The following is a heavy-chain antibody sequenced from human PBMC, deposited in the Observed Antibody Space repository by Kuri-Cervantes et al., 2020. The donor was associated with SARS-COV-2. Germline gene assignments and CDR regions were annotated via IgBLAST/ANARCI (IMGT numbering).Heavy chain of an antibody. J-gene: IGHJ6*03. V-gene: IGHV4-61*02. CDR2: IYTSGST. D-gene: IGHD3-3*01. Sequence: SCTVSGGSISSGSYYWSWIRQPAGKGLEWIGRIYTSGSTNYNPSLKSRVTISVDTSKNQFSLKLSSVTAADTAVYYCARGRSGITIFGVVITARYYYYYMDVWGKGTTVTVSS. CDR1: GGSISSGSYY. CDR3: ARGRSGITIFGVVITARYYYYYMDV.